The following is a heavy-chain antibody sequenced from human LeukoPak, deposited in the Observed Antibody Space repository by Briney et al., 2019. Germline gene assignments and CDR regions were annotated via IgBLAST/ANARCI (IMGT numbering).Heavy chain of an antibody. CDR2: IYSGDSDT. V-gene: IGHV5-51*01. CDR3: ARSPGPSRELDIVVVPAAILDAFDI. J-gene: IGHJ3*02. D-gene: IGHD2-2*01. CDR1: GYFFTSYW. Sequence: GASLQISCKGSGYFFTSYWIGWGRQLPGKGLEWMGIIYSGDSDTRYSPSFQGQVTISADKSISTAYLQWSSLKASDTAMYYCARSPGPSRELDIVVVPAAILDAFDIWGQGTMVTVSS.